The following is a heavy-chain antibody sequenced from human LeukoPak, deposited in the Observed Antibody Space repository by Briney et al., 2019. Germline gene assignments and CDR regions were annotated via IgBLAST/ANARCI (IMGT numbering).Heavy chain of an antibody. D-gene: IGHD1-14*01. CDR1: GFTFSNYA. CDR3: AKVPRGHYFDL. J-gene: IGHJ2*01. Sequence: GGSLRLSCAASGFTFSNYAMSWVRQAPGKGLEWVSSISGIGGSTYYADSVKGRFTISRDNSKSTLYLQMNSLRAEDTAVYYCAKVPRGHYFDLWGRGTLVTVSS. V-gene: IGHV3-23*01. CDR2: ISGIGGST.